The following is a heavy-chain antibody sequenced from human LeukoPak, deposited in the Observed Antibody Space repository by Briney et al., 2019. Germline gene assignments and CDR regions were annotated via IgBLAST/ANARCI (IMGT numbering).Heavy chain of an antibody. CDR1: GGSISSSSYY. D-gene: IGHD3-10*01. J-gene: IGHJ4*02. CDR2: IYYSGST. Sequence: SETLSLTCTVSGGSISSSSYYWGWIRQPPGKGLEWIGSIYYSGSTYYNPSLKSRVTISVDTSKNQFSLKLSSVTAADTAVYYCARIQFYGSGDYWGQGTLVTVSS. V-gene: IGHV4-39*01. CDR3: ARIQFYGSGDY.